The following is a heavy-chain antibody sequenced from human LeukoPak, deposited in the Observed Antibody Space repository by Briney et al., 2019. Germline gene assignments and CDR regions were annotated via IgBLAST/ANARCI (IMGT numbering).Heavy chain of an antibody. CDR3: AKAPSDISGYYIGWFDP. V-gene: IGHV3-23*01. Sequence: GGSLRLSCAASGFTFSSYTMSWVRQAPGKGLEWVSSICGSGGSTYYADSVKGRFAISRDNSKNTLYLQMSTLRAEDTAVFYCAKAPSDISGYYIGWFDPWGQGALVTVSS. J-gene: IGHJ5*02. D-gene: IGHD3-22*01. CDR2: ICGSGGST. CDR1: GFTFSSYT.